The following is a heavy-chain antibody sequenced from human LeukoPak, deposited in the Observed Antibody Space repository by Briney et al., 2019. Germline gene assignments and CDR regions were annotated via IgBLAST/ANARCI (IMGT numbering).Heavy chain of an antibody. D-gene: IGHD6-13*01. J-gene: IGHJ6*03. CDR3: ARGATAGRFSLRPSGAYYMDV. CDR2: INPNSGGT. Sequence: ASVKVSCKASGYTFTGYYMHWVRQAPGQGLEWMGWINPNSGGTNCAQKFQGWVTMTRDTSISTAYMELSRLRSDDTAVYYCARGATAGRFSLRPSGAYYMDVWGKGTTVTVSS. CDR1: GYTFTGYY. V-gene: IGHV1-2*04.